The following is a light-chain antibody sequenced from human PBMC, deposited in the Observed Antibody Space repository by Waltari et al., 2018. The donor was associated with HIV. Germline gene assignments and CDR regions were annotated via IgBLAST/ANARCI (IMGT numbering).Light chain of an antibody. CDR3: QQYGSSPKT. V-gene: IGKV4-1*01. J-gene: IGKJ2*01. CDR1: QSVLYSSNNKNY. CDR2: WAS. Sequence: DIVMTQSPDSLAVSLGERATINCKSSQSVLYSSNNKNYLAWYQQKPGQPPKLLIYWASTRESGVPDRFSGSGSGTDFALTISRVEPEDFAVYYCQQYGSSPKTFGQGTKLEIK.